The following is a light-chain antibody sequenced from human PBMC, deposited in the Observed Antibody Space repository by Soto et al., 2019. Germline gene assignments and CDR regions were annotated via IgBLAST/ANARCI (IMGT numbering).Light chain of an antibody. CDR2: GAS. V-gene: IGKV3-20*01. J-gene: IGKJ2*01. CDR3: QQYGSSPPYT. CDR1: HSVSSNY. Sequence: EIVLTQSPGTLYLSPGERATLSCRASHSVSSNYLAWYQQKPGQAPRLLIYGASSRATGIPDRFSGSGSGTDFTLTMRRLEPEDFAAYYCQQYGSSPPYTFGQGTKLEIK.